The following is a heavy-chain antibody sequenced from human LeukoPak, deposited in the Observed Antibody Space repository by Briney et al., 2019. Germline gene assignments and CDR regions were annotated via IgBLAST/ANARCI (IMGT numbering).Heavy chain of an antibody. CDR2: IIPILGIA. CDR3: ARVGSSSPDQAFDI. D-gene: IGHD6-6*01. V-gene: IGHV1-69*04. Sequence: GASVKVSCKASGGTFSSYAIIWVRQAPGQGLEWMGRIIPILGIANYAQKFQGRVTITADKSTSTAYMELSSLRSEDTAVYYCARVGSSSPDQAFDIWGQGTMVTVSS. CDR1: GGTFSSYA. J-gene: IGHJ3*02.